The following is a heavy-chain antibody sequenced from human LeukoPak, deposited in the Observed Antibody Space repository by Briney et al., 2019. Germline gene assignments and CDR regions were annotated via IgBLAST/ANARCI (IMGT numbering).Heavy chain of an antibody. CDR1: GFTFSNYW. CDR2: IKQDGSEK. D-gene: IGHD3-10*02. J-gene: IGHJ6*04. V-gene: IGHV3-7*01. CDR3: AELGITMIGGV. Sequence: GGSLRLSCATSGFTFSNYWMSWVRQAPGKGLEWVANIKQDGSEKYYVDSVKGRFTISRDNAKNSLYLQMNSLRAEDTAVYYCAELGITMIGGVWGKGTTVTISS.